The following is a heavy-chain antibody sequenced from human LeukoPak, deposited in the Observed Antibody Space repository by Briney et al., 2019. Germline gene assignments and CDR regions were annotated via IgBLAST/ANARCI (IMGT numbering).Heavy chain of an antibody. CDR2: INHSGST. CDR3: ARSGSYPYYYYYMDV. D-gene: IGHD1-26*01. V-gene: IGHV4-34*01. Sequence: PPETLSLTCAVYGESFSGYYWRWLRHPPGKGLEWLGEINHSGSTNYNPSLKSRLTMSVDTSKNQFSLKLSSVTAADTAVYYCARSGSYPYYYYYMDVWGKGTTVTISS. CDR1: GESFSGYY. J-gene: IGHJ6*03.